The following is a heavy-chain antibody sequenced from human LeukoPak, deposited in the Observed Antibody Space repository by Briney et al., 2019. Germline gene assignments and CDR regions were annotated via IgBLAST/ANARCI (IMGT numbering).Heavy chain of an antibody. CDR2: IYSGGST. V-gene: IGHV3-53*01. D-gene: IGHD3-10*01. CDR1: GFTVSSNY. Sequence: PGGSLRLSCAASGFTVSSNYMSWVRQAPGKGLEWVSVIYSGGSTYYADSVEGRFTISRDNSKNTLYLQMNSLRAEDTAVYYCARPTSGVRLGMDVWGQGTTVTVSS. CDR3: ARPTSGVRLGMDV. J-gene: IGHJ6*02.